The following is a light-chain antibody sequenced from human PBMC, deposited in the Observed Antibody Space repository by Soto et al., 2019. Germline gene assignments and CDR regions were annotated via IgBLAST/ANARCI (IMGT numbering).Light chain of an antibody. CDR2: EAS. Sequence: QSVLTQPPSASGSPGQSVTISCTGTSSDVGGYGYVSWYQQHPGKAPKLMIYEASKRPSGVPDRFSGSKSGNTASLTVSGLQAEDEADYYCSSYAGSNNYVFGTGTKVTVL. CDR3: SSYAGSNNYV. J-gene: IGLJ1*01. CDR1: SSDVGGYGY. V-gene: IGLV2-8*01.